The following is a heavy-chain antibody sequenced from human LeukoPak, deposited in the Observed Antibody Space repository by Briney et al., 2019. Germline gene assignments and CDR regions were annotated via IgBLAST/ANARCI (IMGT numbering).Heavy chain of an antibody. D-gene: IGHD5-18*01. Sequence: GGSLRLSCAASGFIFSSYGMHWVRRAPGKGLEWVAVIWYDGSKTYYADSVKGRSTISRDNSKNMVYLQMNSLRAEDTAVYYCTRDYSRTLDNWGQGTLVTVSS. CDR3: TRDYSRTLDN. CDR2: IWYDGSKT. V-gene: IGHV3-33*01. J-gene: IGHJ4*02. CDR1: GFIFSSYG.